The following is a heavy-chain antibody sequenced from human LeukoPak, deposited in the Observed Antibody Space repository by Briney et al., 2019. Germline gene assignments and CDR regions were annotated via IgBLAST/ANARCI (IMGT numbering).Heavy chain of an antibody. J-gene: IGHJ3*02. CDR1: GYTFTGYY. CDR2: ISAYNGNT. Sequence: ASVKVSCKASGYTFTGYYMHWVRQAPGQGLEWMGWISAYNGNTNYAQKLQGRVTMTTDTSTSTAYMELRSLRSDDTAVYYCARDSPLERRRNDAFDIWGQGTMVTVSS. CDR3: ARDSPLERRRNDAFDI. V-gene: IGHV1-18*04. D-gene: IGHD1-1*01.